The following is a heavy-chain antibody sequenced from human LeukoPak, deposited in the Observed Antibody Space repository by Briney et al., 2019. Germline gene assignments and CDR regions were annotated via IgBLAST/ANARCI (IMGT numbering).Heavy chain of an antibody. D-gene: IGHD4-17*01. CDR2: ISYDGTNN. J-gene: IGHJ3*02. Sequence: PGRSLRLSCAASGFTFSSYAMHWVRQAPGKGLEWVAVISYDGTNNYYADSVKGRFTISRDNSKNTLYLQMNNLRTEDTAVYYCARGLYSNGDADVFDIWGQGTMVTVSS. CDR3: ARGLYSNGDADVFDI. V-gene: IGHV3-30-3*01. CDR1: GFTFSSYA.